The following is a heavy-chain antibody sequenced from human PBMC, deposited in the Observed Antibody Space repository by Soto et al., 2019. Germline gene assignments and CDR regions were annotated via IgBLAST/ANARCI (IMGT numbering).Heavy chain of an antibody. J-gene: IGHJ3*02. CDR1: GGSISSYY. V-gene: IGHV4-59*01. Sequence: SETLSLTCTVSGGSISSYYWSWVRQPPGKGLEWIGYIYYSGSTNYNPSLKSRVTISVDTSKNQFSLKLSSVTAADTAVYYCARGYDFWSGYHGAFDIWGQGTMVTVSS. D-gene: IGHD3-3*01. CDR2: IYYSGST. CDR3: ARGYDFWSGYHGAFDI.